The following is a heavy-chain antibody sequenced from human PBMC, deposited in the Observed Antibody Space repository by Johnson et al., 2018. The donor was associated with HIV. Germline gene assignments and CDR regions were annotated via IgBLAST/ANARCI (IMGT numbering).Heavy chain of an antibody. D-gene: IGHD1-26*01. CDR2: ISYDGDNK. J-gene: IGHJ3*02. CDR1: GFIFSSYG. V-gene: IGHV3-30*19. CDR3: ARGGSYYDNYDSFDI. Sequence: QVQLVESGGGVVQPGRSLRLSCAASGFIFSSYGMHWVRQAPGKGLEWVAVISYDGDNKYYADSVKGRFTISRDNAKNSLYLQMNSLRAEDTAVYYCARGGSYYDNYDSFDIWGQGTMVTVSS.